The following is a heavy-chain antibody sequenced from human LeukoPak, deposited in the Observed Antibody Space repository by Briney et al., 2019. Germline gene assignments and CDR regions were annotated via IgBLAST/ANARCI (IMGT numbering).Heavy chain of an antibody. CDR3: ARAGYYGSRVYFDY. V-gene: IGHV4-59*01. CDR1: GGSISSYY. CDR2: IYYSGST. D-gene: IGHD3-10*01. J-gene: IGHJ4*02. Sequence: PSETLSLTCTVSGGSISSYYWSWIRQPPGKGLEWIGYIYYSGSTNYNPSLKSQVTISVDTSKNQFSLKLSSVTAADTAVYYCARAGYYGSRVYFDYWGQGTLVTVSS.